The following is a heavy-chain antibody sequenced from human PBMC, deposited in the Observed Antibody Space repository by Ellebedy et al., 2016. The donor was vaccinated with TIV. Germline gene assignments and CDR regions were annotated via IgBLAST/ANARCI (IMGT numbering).Heavy chain of an antibody. CDR2: IWYDESTK. CDR3: AREPMVRGVIRRGYAMDV. Sequence: GGSLRLXXAASGFTFSSYGMHWVRQAPGKGLEWVAVIWYDESTKYYADSVKGRFTISRDNSKNTLYLQMNSLRAEDTAVYYCAREPMVRGVIRRGYAMDVWGQGTTVTVSS. D-gene: IGHD3-10*01. V-gene: IGHV3-33*01. CDR1: GFTFSSYG. J-gene: IGHJ6*02.